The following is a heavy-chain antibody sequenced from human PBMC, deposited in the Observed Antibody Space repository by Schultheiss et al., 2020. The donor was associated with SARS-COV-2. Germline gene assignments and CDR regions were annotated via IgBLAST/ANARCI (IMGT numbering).Heavy chain of an antibody. CDR3: ARDRFRIAARPRYNWFDP. Sequence: GGSLRLSCVASGFTFSGHAMNWVRQAPGKGLEWVSSISSSSSYTYYADSVKGRFTISRDNVKNSLWLQMNSLRVEDTAVYYRARDRFRIAARPRYNWFDPWGQGTLVTVSS. V-gene: IGHV3-21*04. J-gene: IGHJ5*02. CDR1: GFTFSGHA. CDR2: ISSSSSYT. D-gene: IGHD6-6*01.